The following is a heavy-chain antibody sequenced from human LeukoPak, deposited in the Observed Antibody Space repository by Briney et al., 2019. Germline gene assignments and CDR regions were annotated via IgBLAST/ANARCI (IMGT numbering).Heavy chain of an antibody. CDR3: ARDCPGDSVSWYFDL. D-gene: IGHD7-27*01. CDR1: GFTFSTYS. CDR2: ITSSSSYI. V-gene: IGHV3-21*01. J-gene: IGHJ2*01. Sequence: GGSLRLSCAASGFTFSTYSMNWVRQAPGKGLEWVSSITSSSSYIYYADSVKGRFTISRDNAKNSLYLQMNSLRAEDTAVYYCARDCPGDSVSWYFDLWGRGTLVTVSS.